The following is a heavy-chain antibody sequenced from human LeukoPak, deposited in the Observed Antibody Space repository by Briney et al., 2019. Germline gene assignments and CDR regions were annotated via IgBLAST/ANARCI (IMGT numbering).Heavy chain of an antibody. Sequence: PGGSLRLSCAASGFTVSTKYMSWVRQAPGKGLEWVSVIYSGGNTYYADSVKDRFTISRDNSKNTLYLQMNSLRAEDTAVYYCARDRSNFGLDVWGRGTTVTVSS. CDR2: IYSGGNT. CDR3: ARDRSNFGLDV. J-gene: IGHJ6*02. V-gene: IGHV3-66*01. CDR1: GFTVSTKY. D-gene: IGHD1-1*01.